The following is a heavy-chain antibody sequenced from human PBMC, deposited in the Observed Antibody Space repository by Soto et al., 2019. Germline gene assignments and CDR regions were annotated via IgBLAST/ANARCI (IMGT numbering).Heavy chain of an antibody. J-gene: IGHJ6*02. CDR3: PRKPYYHYYGMDV. CDR1: GYIFSDYG. V-gene: IGHV1-18*01. Sequence: ASVKVSCKASGYIFSDYGINWVRLAPGQGLEWMGWIIPYNDNTKYAENFQGRVTLTTDTSTNTVYMELRSLTPDDTGVYFCPRKPYYHYYGMDVWG. CDR2: IIPYNDNT.